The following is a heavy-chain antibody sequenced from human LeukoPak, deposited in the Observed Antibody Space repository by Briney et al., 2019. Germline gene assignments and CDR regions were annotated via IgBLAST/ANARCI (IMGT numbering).Heavy chain of an antibody. Sequence: GGSLRLSCAASGFTFSDYYMSWIRQAPGKGLEWVSYISSSGSTIYYADSVKGRFTISRDNAKNSLYLQMNSLRAEDTAEYYCARALGEVVPAAIGYWGQGTLVTVSS. V-gene: IGHV3-11*04. CDR3: ARALGEVVPAAIGY. CDR2: ISSSGSTI. D-gene: IGHD2-2*02. CDR1: GFTFSDYY. J-gene: IGHJ4*02.